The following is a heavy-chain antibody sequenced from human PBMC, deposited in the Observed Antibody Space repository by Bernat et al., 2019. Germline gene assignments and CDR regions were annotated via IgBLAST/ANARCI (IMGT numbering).Heavy chain of an antibody. CDR1: GFTFSNSW. V-gene: IGHV3-15*01. D-gene: IGHD5-18*01. Sequence: EVQLVESGGGLVKPGGSLRLSCAASGFTFSNSWMSWVRQAPGKGLEWVGRIKSKTDGGTTDYAAPVKGRFTISRDDSKNTLYLQMNSLKTEDTAVYYCMDTAMDAIDYWGQGTLVTVSS. CDR3: MDTAMDAIDY. CDR2: IKSKTDGGTT. J-gene: IGHJ4*02.